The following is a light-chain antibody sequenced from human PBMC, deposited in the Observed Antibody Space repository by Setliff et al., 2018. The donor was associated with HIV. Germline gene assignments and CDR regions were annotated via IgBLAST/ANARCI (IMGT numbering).Light chain of an antibody. Sequence: QSALTQPASVSGSPGQSITLSCTGTSSDVGGHNYVSWYRQHPDKAPKLMIYDVKNRPSGVSDRFSGSKSGNTASLTISGLQAEDEADYYCCSYAGSGPVFGAGTKVTVL. CDR3: CSYAGSGPV. V-gene: IGLV2-23*02. J-gene: IGLJ1*01. CDR2: DVK. CDR1: SSDVGGHNY.